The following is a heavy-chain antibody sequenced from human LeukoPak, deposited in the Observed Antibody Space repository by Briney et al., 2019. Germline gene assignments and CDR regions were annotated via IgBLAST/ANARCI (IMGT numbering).Heavy chain of an antibody. J-gene: IGHJ5*02. CDR1: GVTLSTSS. V-gene: IGHV3-21*01. CDR2: ISSNSHYI. CDR3: AGVRGSNNKERAWMEP. Sequence: SLRLSCVPSGVTLSTSSMRWVRQAPGKGLGWVLSISSNSHYIYYADSVKGRFTISRDNAKNSLYLQMKRLRAEDPAGYYFAGVRGSNNKERAWMEPWGQASLVTVSS. D-gene: IGHD1-1*01.